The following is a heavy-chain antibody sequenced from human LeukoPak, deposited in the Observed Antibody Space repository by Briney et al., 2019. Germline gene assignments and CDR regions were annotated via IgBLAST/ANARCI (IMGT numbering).Heavy chain of an antibody. D-gene: IGHD6-13*01. J-gene: IGHJ4*02. Sequence: GGSLSLSCAASGFTFSSFGMPWVRQAPGKGLEWVAVIWYDGSNKYYADSVKGRFTISRDNSKNTLSLQMNSLRAEDTAVYYCAKDAAGSSSWANYWGQGALVTVSS. CDR3: AKDAAGSSSWANY. CDR2: IWYDGSNK. V-gene: IGHV3-33*06. CDR1: GFTFSSFG.